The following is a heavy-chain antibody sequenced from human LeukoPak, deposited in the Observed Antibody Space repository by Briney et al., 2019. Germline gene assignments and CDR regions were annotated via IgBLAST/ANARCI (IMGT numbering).Heavy chain of an antibody. J-gene: IGHJ4*02. Sequence: ASVKVSCKASGGTFSSYAISWVRQAPGQGLEWMGRIIPIFGTANYAQKFQGRVTITTDESTSTAYMELSSLRSEDTAVYYCARESVYCSGGSCLHPLFDYWGQGTRVTVSS. D-gene: IGHD2-15*01. CDR3: ARESVYCSGGSCLHPLFDY. V-gene: IGHV1-69*05. CDR1: GGTFSSYA. CDR2: IIPIFGTA.